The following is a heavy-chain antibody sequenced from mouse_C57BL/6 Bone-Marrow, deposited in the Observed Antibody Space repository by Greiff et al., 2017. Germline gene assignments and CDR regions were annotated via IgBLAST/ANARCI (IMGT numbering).Heavy chain of an antibody. J-gene: IGHJ2*01. D-gene: IGHD2-3*01. V-gene: IGHV1-50*01. CDR1: GYTFTSYW. Sequence: VQLQQPGAELVKPGASVKLSCKASGYTFTSYWMQWVKQRPGQGLEWIGEIDPSDSYTNSNQKFKGKATLTVDTSSRTAYMQLSSLTSEDSAVYYCARGGYYYFDYWGQGTTLTVSS. CDR2: IDPSDSYT. CDR3: ARGGYYYFDY.